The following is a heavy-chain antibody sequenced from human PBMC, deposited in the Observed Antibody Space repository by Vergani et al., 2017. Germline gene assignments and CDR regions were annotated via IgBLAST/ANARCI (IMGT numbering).Heavy chain of an antibody. CDR3: AKDTEWELLGEGAFDI. V-gene: IGHV3-23*04. Sequence: VQLVESGGGVVQPGRSLRLSCAASGFTFSSYAMSWVRQAPGKGLEWVSAISGSGGSTYYADSVKGRFTISRDNAKNSLYLQMNSLRAEDTALYYCAKDTEWELLGEGAFDIWGQGTMVTVSS. CDR1: GFTFSSYA. CDR2: ISGSGGST. J-gene: IGHJ3*02. D-gene: IGHD1-26*01.